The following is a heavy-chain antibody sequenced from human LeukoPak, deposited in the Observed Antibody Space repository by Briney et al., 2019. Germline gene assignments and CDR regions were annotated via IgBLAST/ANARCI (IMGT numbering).Heavy chain of an antibody. CDR1: GGTFSSYA. Sequence: SVTVSCKASGGTFSSYAISWVRQAPGQGLEWMGRIIPIFGTANYAQKFQGRVTITADKSTSTAYMELSSLRSEDTAVYYCARDLTIFGVVKEYYYYYMDVWGKGTTVTVSS. J-gene: IGHJ6*03. V-gene: IGHV1-69*06. CDR3: ARDLTIFGVVKEYYYYYMDV. D-gene: IGHD3-3*01. CDR2: IIPIFGTA.